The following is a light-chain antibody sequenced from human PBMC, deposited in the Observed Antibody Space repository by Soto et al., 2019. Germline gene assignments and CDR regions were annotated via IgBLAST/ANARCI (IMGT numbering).Light chain of an antibody. CDR2: GAS. CDR3: QQYGSSPGT. CDR1: QSVSSSY. Sequence: EIVMTQSPATVSVPPGERATLSCRASQSVSSSYLAWYQQKPGQAPRLLIYGASSRATGIPDRFSGSGSGTDFTLTISRLEPEDFAVYYCQQYGSSPGTFGQGTKVDIK. J-gene: IGKJ1*01. V-gene: IGKV3-20*01.